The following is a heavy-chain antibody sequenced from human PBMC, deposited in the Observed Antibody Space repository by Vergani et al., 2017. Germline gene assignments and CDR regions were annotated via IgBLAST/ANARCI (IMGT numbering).Heavy chain of an antibody. V-gene: IGHV3-21*01. J-gene: IGHJ5*02. CDR3: ARDPSSSWYHWIDA. CDR2: IISSRSYI. CDR1: GFTFSSYS. D-gene: IGHD6-13*01. Sequence: VQLVESGGGLVKPGGSLRLSCAASGFTFSSYSMNWVRQAPGKGLEWVSSIISSRSYIYYADSVKGRFTISRDNAKNSLYLQMNSLGAEDTAVYYCARDPSSSWYHWIDAGGEGTLVTVYS.